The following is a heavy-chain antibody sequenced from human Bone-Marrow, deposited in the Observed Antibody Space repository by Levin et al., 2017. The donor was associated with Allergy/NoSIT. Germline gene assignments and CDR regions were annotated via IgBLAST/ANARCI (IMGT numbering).Heavy chain of an antibody. CDR2: IYYSGST. Sequence: SETLSLTCTVSGGSISSSSYYWGWIRQPPGKGLEWIGSIYYSGSTYYNPSLKSRVTISVDTSKNQFSLKLSSVTAADTAVYYCARTGRRFGELWSFDYWGQGTLVTVSS. CDR1: GGSISSSSYY. D-gene: IGHD3-10*01. J-gene: IGHJ4*02. CDR3: ARTGRRFGELWSFDY. V-gene: IGHV4-39*01.